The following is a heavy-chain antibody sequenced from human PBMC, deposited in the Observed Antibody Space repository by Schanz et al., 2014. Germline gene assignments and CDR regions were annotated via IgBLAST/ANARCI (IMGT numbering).Heavy chain of an antibody. CDR2: ISYDGSNS. CDR1: GFSFNNYG. Sequence: QVQLVESGGSVVQPGRSLRLSCAASGFSFNNYGLNWVRQAPGKGLEWVAAISYDGSNSYYADSVKGRFTISRDTSKNSLCWQMSSLRAEATALYFCAEERRDNYGSGTFYFERWGQGTLVTVSS. CDR3: AEERRDNYGSGTFYFER. D-gene: IGHD3-10*01. V-gene: IGHV3-30*18. J-gene: IGHJ4*02.